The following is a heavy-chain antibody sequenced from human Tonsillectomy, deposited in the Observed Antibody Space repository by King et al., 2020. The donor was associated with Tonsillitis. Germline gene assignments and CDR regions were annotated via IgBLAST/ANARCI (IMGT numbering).Heavy chain of an antibody. Sequence: QLQESGPGLVNPSETLSLTCTVSGGSISNINYYWGWIRQPPGKGLEWIGSIYYSGSTYYNPSLKSRVTISVDTSRNQFSLKQSSATAADTAVYYCARGAAGLYAFDIWGQGTMVTVSS. J-gene: IGHJ3*02. CDR1: GGSISNINYY. CDR3: ARGAAGLYAFDI. CDR2: IYYSGST. V-gene: IGHV4-39*01. D-gene: IGHD3-10*01.